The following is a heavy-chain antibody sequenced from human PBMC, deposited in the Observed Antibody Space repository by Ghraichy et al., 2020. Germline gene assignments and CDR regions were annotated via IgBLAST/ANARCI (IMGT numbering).Heavy chain of an antibody. J-gene: IGHJ4*02. Sequence: SETLSLTCAVYGGSFSGYYWSWIRQPPGKGLEWIGEINHSGSTNYNPSLKSRVTISVDTSKNQFSLKLSSVTAADTAVYYCARGGEATPSESFDYWGQGTLVTVSS. CDR1: GGSFSGYY. CDR3: ARGGEATPSESFDY. D-gene: IGHD5-24*01. CDR2: INHSGST. V-gene: IGHV4-34*01.